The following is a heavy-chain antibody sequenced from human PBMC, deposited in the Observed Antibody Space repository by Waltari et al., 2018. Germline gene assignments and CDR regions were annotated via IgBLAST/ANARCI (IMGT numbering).Heavy chain of an antibody. CDR3: AKVNANLDTVMD. CDR2: FYYSGST. J-gene: IGHJ4*02. D-gene: IGHD5-18*01. V-gene: IGHV4-39*01. Sequence: QLLMQESGPGLVKHSETLSRTCTVSGASISSNTFYWGWIRQPPGKGLEWIGTFYYSGSTNYNPSRQSRVTISVDASKIQFSLRLNSVSAADTSVYYCAKVNANLDTVMDWGQGTLVTVSS. CDR1: GASISSNTFY.